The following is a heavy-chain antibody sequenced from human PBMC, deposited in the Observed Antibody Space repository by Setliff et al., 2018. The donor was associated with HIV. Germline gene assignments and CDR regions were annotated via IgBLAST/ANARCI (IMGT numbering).Heavy chain of an antibody. V-gene: IGHV3-21*01. D-gene: IGHD5-12*01. CDR3: ARADIVATYYFDY. J-gene: IGHJ4*02. Sequence: PGGSLRPSCAASGFTFSSYSMNWVRQAPGKGLEWVSSISSSSSHIYYADSVKGRFTISRDNAKNSLYLQMNSLRAEDTAVYYCARADIVATYYFDYWGQGTLVTV. CDR1: GFTFSSYS. CDR2: ISSSSSHI.